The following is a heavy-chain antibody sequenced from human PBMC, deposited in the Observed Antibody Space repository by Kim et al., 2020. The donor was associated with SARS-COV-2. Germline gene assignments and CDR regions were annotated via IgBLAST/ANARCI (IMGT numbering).Heavy chain of an antibody. V-gene: IGHV4-30-4*01. CDR3: ARGYYGSGRYYYYGMDV. J-gene: IGHJ6*02. CDR2: IYYSGST. D-gene: IGHD3-10*01. Sequence: SETLSLTCTVSGGSISSGDYYWSWIRQPPGKGLEWIGYIYYSGSTYYNPSLKSRVTISVDTSKNQFSLKLSSVTAADTAVYYCARGYYGSGRYYYYGMDVWGQGTTVTVSS. CDR1: GGSISSGDYY.